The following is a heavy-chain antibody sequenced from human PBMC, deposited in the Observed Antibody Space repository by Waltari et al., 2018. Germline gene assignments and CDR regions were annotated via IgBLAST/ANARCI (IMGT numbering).Heavy chain of an antibody. D-gene: IGHD6-19*01. CDR2: ISGSGGST. CDR3: AKVGMRGDSSGWFYFDY. Sequence: EVQLLESGGGLVQPGGSLRLSCAASGFTFSSYAMSWVRQAPGKGLEWVSAISGSGGSTYYADSVKGRFTISRDNSKNTLYLQMNSLRAEDTAVYYCAKVGMRGDSSGWFYFDYWGQGTLVTVSS. CDR1: GFTFSSYA. J-gene: IGHJ4*02. V-gene: IGHV3-23*01.